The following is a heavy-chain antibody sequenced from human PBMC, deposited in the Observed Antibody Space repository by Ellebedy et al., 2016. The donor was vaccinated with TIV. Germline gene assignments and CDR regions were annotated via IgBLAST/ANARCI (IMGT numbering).Heavy chain of an antibody. Sequence: SETLSLXXAVSGYSISSNDWWGWIRQPPGKGLEWIGNIYYTGSTNSNPSLQSRVTISVDTSKNQFSLRLNSVTAADTAVYYCARTYDYGAKESDYWGPGTLVTVS. D-gene: IGHD4-23*01. CDR1: GYSISSNDW. J-gene: IGHJ4*02. V-gene: IGHV4-28*01. CDR3: ARTYDYGAKESDY. CDR2: IYYTGST.